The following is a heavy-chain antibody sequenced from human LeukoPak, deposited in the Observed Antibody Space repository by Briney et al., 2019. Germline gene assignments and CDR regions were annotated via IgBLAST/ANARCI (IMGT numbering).Heavy chain of an antibody. CDR3: ARGSGYFDWLSPYYYYGMDV. V-gene: IGHV1-2*02. CDR2: INPNSGGT. J-gene: IGHJ6*02. Sequence: ASVRLSCEASGYTFSRYYMHWVRQAPGQGLEWMGWINPNSGGTNYAQKFQGRVTMTRDTSISTAYMEPSRLRSDDTAVYYCARGSGYFDWLSPYYYYGMDVWGQGTTVTVSS. CDR1: GYTFSRYY. D-gene: IGHD3-9*01.